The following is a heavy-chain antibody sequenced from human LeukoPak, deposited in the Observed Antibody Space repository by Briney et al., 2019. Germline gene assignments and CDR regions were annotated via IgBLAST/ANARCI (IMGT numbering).Heavy chain of an antibody. J-gene: IGHJ4*02. D-gene: IGHD4-17*01. V-gene: IGHV3-48*01. CDR2: ISSSSGTI. CDR1: GFMFSTYS. Sequence: GGSLRLSCAASGFMFSTYSMNWVRQAPGKGLEWVSYISSSSGTIYYADSVKGRFTISRDNAKNSLYLQMNGLRAEDTAVYYCAKDGSTVTTRYYFDYRGQGTLVTVSS. CDR3: AKDGSTVTTRYYFDY.